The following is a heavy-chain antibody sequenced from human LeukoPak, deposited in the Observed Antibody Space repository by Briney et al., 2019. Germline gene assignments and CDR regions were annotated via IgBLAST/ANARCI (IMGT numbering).Heavy chain of an antibody. D-gene: IGHD6-19*01. CDR2: ISGSGGST. V-gene: IGHV3-23*01. CDR3: AKDLLVVDVRAVAGTFGY. J-gene: IGHJ4*02. CDR1: GFTFSSYA. Sequence: GGSLRLSCAASGFTFSSYAMSWVRQAPGKGLEWVSAISGSGGSTYYADSVKGRFTISRDNSKNTLYLQMNSLRAEDTAVYYCAKDLLVVDVRAVAGTFGYWGQGTLVTVSS.